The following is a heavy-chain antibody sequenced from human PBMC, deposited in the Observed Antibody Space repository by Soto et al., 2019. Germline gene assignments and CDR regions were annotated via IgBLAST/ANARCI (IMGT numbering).Heavy chain of an antibody. CDR2: IYYSGGT. D-gene: IGHD3-9*01. J-gene: IGHJ3*02. V-gene: IGHV4-59*01. CDR1: GGSISSYY. CDR3: ARALILTGYYIHDAFDI. Sequence: QVQLQESGPGLVKPSETLSLTCTVSGGSISSYYWSWIRQPPGKGLEWIGYIYYSGGTNYNPSLKCRVTISVDTSKNQFSLKLSSVTAAATAVYYCARALILTGYYIHDAFDIWGQGTMVTVSS.